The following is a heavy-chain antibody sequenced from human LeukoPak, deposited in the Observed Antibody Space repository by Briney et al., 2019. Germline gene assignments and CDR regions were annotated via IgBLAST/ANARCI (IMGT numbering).Heavy chain of an antibody. D-gene: IGHD3-10*01. CDR3: ARPDDSESFYRANHY. J-gene: IGHJ4*02. V-gene: IGHV3-30*04. Sequence: GGSLRLSCAASGFIFNTYPMHWVRQAPGKGLEWVAVISNDGNNKYYADSVKGRFTISRDNSNNTLSLQMNGLRVEDTAVYYCARPDDSESFYRANHYWGRGTLVTVS. CDR2: ISNDGNNK. CDR1: GFIFNTYP.